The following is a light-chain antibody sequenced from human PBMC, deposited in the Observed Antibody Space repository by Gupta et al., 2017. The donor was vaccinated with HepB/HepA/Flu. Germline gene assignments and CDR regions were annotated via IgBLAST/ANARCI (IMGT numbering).Light chain of an antibody. CDR1: SSDVGGYNY. J-gene: IGLJ3*02. V-gene: IGLV2-14*01. Sequence: QSALTQPASVSGSPGQSITISCTGISSDVGGYNYVSWYQQHPGKAPKLMIYDVSNRPSGVSNRFSGSKSGNTASLTISGLQAEDEADYYCSSYTSSSSWVFGGGTKLTV. CDR3: SSYTSSSSWV. CDR2: DVS.